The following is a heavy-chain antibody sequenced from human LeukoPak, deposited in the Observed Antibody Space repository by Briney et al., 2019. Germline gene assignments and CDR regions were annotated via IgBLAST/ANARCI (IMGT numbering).Heavy chain of an antibody. Sequence: GGSLRLSCAVSGFTIRSYAMNWVRQAPGKGLEWVSTISASTDSTYYTDSVKGRFTISRDNFRNMLHLEMNSLSAEDTVVYYWAKGGAMPWTGLDYWGQGTLVTVSS. CDR1: GFTIRSYA. D-gene: IGHD1-14*01. CDR2: ISASTDST. J-gene: IGHJ4*02. CDR3: AKGGAMPWTGLDY. V-gene: IGHV3-23*01.